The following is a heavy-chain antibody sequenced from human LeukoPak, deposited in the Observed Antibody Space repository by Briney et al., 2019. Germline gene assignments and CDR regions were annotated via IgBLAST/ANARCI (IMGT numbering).Heavy chain of an antibody. Sequence: PSETLSLTCIVSGGPISSYYWSWIRQPPGKGLEWIGYISYSGSINYNPSLKSRVTISVDTSKNQFSLKLSSVTAADTAVYYCALTMTTFGFVVLWGQGTLVTVSS. J-gene: IGHJ4*02. CDR2: ISYSGSI. CDR1: GGPISSYY. V-gene: IGHV4-59*01. D-gene: IGHD3-16*01. CDR3: ALTMTTFGFVVL.